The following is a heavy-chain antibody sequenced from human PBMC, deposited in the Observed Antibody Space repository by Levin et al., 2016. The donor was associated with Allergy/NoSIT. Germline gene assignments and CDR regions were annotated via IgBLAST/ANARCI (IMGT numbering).Heavy chain of an antibody. J-gene: IGHJ6*02. CDR3: ARAENYYDAIGYYGMDV. CDR1: GDSVSRNGAS. CDR2: TYFRSKWYN. D-gene: IGHD3-22*01. V-gene: IGHV6-1*01. Sequence: LRLSCVISGDSVSRNGASWNWIRQSPSRGLEWLGRTYFRSKWYNDYPGSVKGRVSINLETSKNQFSLQMTSVTLEDTAVYYCARAENYYDAIGYYGMDVWGQGTTVTVSS.